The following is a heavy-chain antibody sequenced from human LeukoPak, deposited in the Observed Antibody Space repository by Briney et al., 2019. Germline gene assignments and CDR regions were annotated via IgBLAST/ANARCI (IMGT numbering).Heavy chain of an antibody. Sequence: GASVKVSCKASGDTFSSYAIRWVRQAPGQGLEWMGRIIAVLGIANYAQKFQGRVTITADKSASTAYMELSSLRSEDTAVYYCAREAVSFDSRASLHTEDWFDSWGQGTLVTVSS. D-gene: IGHD3-22*01. CDR1: GDTFSSYA. J-gene: IGHJ5*01. CDR3: AREAVSFDSRASLHTEDWFDS. CDR2: IIAVLGIA. V-gene: IGHV1-69*04.